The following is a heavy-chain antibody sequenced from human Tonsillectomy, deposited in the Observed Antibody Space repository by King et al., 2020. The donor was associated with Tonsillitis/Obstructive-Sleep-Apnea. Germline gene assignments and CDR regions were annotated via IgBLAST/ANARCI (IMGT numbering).Heavy chain of an antibody. J-gene: IGHJ4*02. CDR1: GFTFGDYA. CDR2: IRSKAYGGTT. V-gene: IGHV3-49*03. CDR3: TRGATYYYDSSGYSFDY. D-gene: IGHD3-22*01. Sequence: VQLVESGGGLVQPGRSLRLSCTASGFTFGDYAMSWFRQAPGKGLEWVGFIRSKAYGGTTEYAAYVKGRFTISRDDSKSIAYLQMNSLKTEDTAVYYCTRGATYYYDSSGYSFDYWGQGTLVTVSS.